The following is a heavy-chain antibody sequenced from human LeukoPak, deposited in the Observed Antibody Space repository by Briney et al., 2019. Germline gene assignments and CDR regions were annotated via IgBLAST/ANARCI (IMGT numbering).Heavy chain of an antibody. V-gene: IGHV1-69*13. CDR2: IIPIFGTA. Sequence: SVKVSCKASGGTFSSYAISWVRQAPGQGLEWMGGIIPIFGTANYAQKFQGRVTITADESTSTAYMELSSLRSEDTAVYYCAREGQSYCSSTSCSLGNWGQGTLVTVSS. J-gene: IGHJ4*02. CDR3: AREGQSYCSSTSCSLGN. CDR1: GGTFSSYA. D-gene: IGHD2-2*01.